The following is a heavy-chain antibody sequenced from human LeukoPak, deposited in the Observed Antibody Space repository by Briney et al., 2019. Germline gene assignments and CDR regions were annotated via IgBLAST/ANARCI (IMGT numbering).Heavy chain of an antibody. CDR3: ANTLARGYYFDY. J-gene: IGHJ4*02. D-gene: IGHD3-3*02. CDR1: GGSISSSSYY. CDR2: IYYSGST. Sequence: SETLSLTCTVSGGSISSSSYYWGWIRQPPGKGLEWIGSIYYSGSTYYNPSLKSRVTISVDTSKNQFSLRLSSVTAAGTAVYYCANTLARGYYFDYWGQGTLVTVSS. V-gene: IGHV4-39*01.